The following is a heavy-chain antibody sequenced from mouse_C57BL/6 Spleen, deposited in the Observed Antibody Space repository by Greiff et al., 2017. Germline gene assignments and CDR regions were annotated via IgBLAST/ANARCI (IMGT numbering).Heavy chain of an antibody. D-gene: IGHD2-13*01. Sequence: EVQLVESGGGLVKPGGSLKLSCAASGFTFSDYGMHWVRQAPEKGLEWVAYISSGSSTIYYADTVKGRFTISRDNAKNTLFLQMTSLRSEDTAMYYCARPRGDSDYFDYWGQGTTLTVSS. J-gene: IGHJ2*01. V-gene: IGHV5-17*01. CDR1: GFTFSDYG. CDR3: ARPRGDSDYFDY. CDR2: ISSGSSTI.